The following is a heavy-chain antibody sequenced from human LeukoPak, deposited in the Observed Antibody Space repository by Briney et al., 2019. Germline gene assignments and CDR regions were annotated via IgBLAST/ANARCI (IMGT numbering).Heavy chain of an antibody. J-gene: IGHJ4*02. D-gene: IGHD6-13*01. CDR2: ISSSGSTK. V-gene: IGHV3-48*03. CDR3: ARDGTAVGINYDY. CDR1: GFTFSSYE. Sequence: GGSLRLSCAASGFTFSSYEMNWVRQAPGKGLEWVSYISSSGSTKHYADSVKGRFTISRDNAKNSLYLQMNSLRAEDTAVYYCARDGTAVGINYDYWGQGTLVTVSS.